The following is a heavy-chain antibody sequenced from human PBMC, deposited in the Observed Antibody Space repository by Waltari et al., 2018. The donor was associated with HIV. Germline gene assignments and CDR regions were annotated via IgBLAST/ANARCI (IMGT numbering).Heavy chain of an antibody. CDR2: IRRETDTI. Sequence: QVQLVESGGGLVNPGGSLRLSCATSGFTFSDYYMTWIRQAPGKDLEVVSYIRRETDTIYYADSVKGRFTISRDNAKNSLYLQMNRLSVEDTAVYYCARLKYSSGFFDYWGQGALVTVSS. V-gene: IGHV3-11*01. CDR3: ARLKYSSGFFDY. J-gene: IGHJ4*02. CDR1: GFTFSDYY. D-gene: IGHD6-19*01.